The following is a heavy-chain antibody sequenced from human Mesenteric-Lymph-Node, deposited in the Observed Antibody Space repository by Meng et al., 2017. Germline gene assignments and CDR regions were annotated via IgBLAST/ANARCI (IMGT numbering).Heavy chain of an antibody. D-gene: IGHD6-13*01. Sequence: QVQRKESGPGLSKPAQTLSLTCTGSGGSISSGDYYWSWIRQSPGKGLEWIGYIYYSGSTYYNPSLKSRVTISVDKSKNQFSLKLSSVTAADTAVYYCARVAAAGNEWFDPWGQGTLVTVSS. V-gene: IGHV4-30-4*01. CDR2: IYYSGST. J-gene: IGHJ5*02. CDR3: ARVAAAGNEWFDP. CDR1: GGSISSGDYY.